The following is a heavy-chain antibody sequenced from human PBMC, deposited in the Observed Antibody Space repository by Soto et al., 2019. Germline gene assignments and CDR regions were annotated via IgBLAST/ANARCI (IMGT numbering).Heavy chain of an antibody. J-gene: IGHJ4*02. CDR3: ARDRAAPIGDYHTLFDS. CDR2: IESDGSST. D-gene: IGHD2-21*01. CDR1: GFTFSSHW. Sequence: EVQLVESGGDLVQPGGSLRLSCAASGFTFSSHWMHWVRQAPGKGLVWVSRIESDGSSTNYADSVKGRFTVSRDNAKNTLYLQMNSLRAEDTAVYYCARDRAAPIGDYHTLFDSWGQGNLVTVSS. V-gene: IGHV3-74*01.